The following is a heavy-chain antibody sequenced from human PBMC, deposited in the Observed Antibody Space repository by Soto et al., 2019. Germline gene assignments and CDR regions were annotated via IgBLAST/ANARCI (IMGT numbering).Heavy chain of an antibody. CDR2: IKKDGSVK. V-gene: IGHV3-7*01. Sequence: GGSLRLSCAASGFTFSSYWMSWVRQAPGKGLEWVANIKKDGSVKYYVDSEKGRFTISRDNAKNSLYLQMNSLRAEDTAVYYCARLLNSGWYRGGFDYWGQGTLVTVSS. CDR1: GFTFSSYW. D-gene: IGHD6-19*01. CDR3: ARLLNSGWYRGGFDY. J-gene: IGHJ4*02.